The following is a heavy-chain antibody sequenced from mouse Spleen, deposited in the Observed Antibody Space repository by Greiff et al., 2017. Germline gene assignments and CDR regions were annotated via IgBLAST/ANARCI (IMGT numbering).Heavy chain of an antibody. D-gene: IGHD1-1*02. CDR1: GYAFTNYL. CDR3: ARSGGTYAMDY. J-gene: IGHJ4*01. CDR2: INPGSGGT. V-gene: IGHV1-54*01. Sequence: QVQLKESGAELVRPGTSVKVSCKASGYAFTNYLIEWVKQRPGQGLEWIGVINPGSGGTNYNEKFKGKATLTADKSSSTAYMQLSSLTSEDSAVYFCARSGGTYAMDYWGQGTSVTVSS.